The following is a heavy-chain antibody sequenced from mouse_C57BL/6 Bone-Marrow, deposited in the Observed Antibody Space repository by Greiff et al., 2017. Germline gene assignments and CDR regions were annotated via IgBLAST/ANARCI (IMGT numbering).Heavy chain of an antibody. V-gene: IGHV5-15*01. J-gene: IGHJ1*03. CDR2: ISNLAYSI. CDR3: ARLGYGSGNGYFDV. Sequence: EVKLVESGGGLVQPGGSLKLSCAASGFTFSDYGMAWVRQAPRQGPEWVAFISNLAYSIYYADTVTGRFTITRENAKNTLYLEMNGLRSEDTAMYSCARLGYGSGNGYFDVWGTGTTVTVSS. CDR1: GFTFSDYG. D-gene: IGHD1-1*01.